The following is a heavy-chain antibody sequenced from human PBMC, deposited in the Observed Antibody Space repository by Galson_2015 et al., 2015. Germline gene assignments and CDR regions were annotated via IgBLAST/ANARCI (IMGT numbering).Heavy chain of an antibody. J-gene: IGHJ5*02. Sequence: SLRLSCAASGFTFSSYAMSWVRQAPGKGPEWVSAISGSGGSTYYADSVKGRFTISRDNSKNTLYPQMNSLRADDTAVYYCAKDLSHIVVVVATSWGQGTLVTVSS. D-gene: IGHD2-15*01. CDR3: AKDLSHIVVVVATS. CDR2: ISGSGGST. CDR1: GFTFSSYA. V-gene: IGHV3-23*01.